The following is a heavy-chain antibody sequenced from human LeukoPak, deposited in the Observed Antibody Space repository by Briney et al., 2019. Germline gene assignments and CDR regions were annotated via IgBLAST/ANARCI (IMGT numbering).Heavy chain of an antibody. V-gene: IGHV4-59*13. D-gene: IGHD2-15*01. Sequence: SETLSLTCTVSGGSINSYYWSWIRQSPGKGLEWIGYIYYSGSTDYNPSLKSRVTISVDSSKNQFSLKLTSMTASDTAVYFCARHYCSGASCYYFDYWGQGTLVTVSS. CDR1: GGSINSYY. J-gene: IGHJ4*02. CDR3: ARHYCSGASCYYFDY. CDR2: IYYSGST.